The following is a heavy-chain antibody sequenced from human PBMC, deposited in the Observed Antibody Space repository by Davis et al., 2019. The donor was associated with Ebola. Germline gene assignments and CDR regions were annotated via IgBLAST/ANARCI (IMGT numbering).Heavy chain of an antibody. Sequence: PSETLSLTCTVSGGSISSSSYYWGWIRQPPGKGLEWIGSIYYSGSTYYNPSLKSRVTISVDTSKNQFSLKLSSVTAADTAVYYCASRTMMGNDRGYFDYWGQGTLVTVSS. J-gene: IGHJ4*02. V-gene: IGHV4-39*07. D-gene: IGHD3-22*01. CDR1: GGSISSSSYY. CDR3: ASRTMMGNDRGYFDY. CDR2: IYYSGST.